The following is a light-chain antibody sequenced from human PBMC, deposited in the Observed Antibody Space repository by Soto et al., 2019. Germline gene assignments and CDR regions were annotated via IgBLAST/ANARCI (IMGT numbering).Light chain of an antibody. Sequence: QSALTQPASVSGSPGQSITISCTGTSSDVGGYNYVSWYQQHPGKAPKLMIYDVSNRPSGVSNRFSGSKSGNTASLTISGLQAEDVADYYCSSYTSSRSVVFGGGTKVTVL. CDR3: SSYTSSRSVV. V-gene: IGLV2-14*01. J-gene: IGLJ2*01. CDR2: DVS. CDR1: SSDVGGYNY.